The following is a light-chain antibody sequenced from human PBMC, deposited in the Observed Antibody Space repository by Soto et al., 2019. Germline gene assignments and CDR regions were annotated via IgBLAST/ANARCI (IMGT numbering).Light chain of an antibody. J-gene: IGKJ4*01. V-gene: IGKV3-20*01. Sequence: EIVLTQSPGTLSLSPGERATLSCRASQSVSSSYLAWYQQKPGQAPRLLIYGASSRATGIPDRFSGSGSGTDFTLTISRLEPEDFAVYYCQQYGSSLGVTFGGGNKVEI. CDR2: GAS. CDR3: QQYGSSLGVT. CDR1: QSVSSSY.